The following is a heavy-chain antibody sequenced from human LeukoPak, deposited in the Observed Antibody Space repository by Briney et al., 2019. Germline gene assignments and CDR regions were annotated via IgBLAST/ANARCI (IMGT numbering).Heavy chain of an antibody. CDR2: ISYSGTT. V-gene: IGHV4-39*07. J-gene: IGHJ4*02. CDR3: ARDLTFRTLYGSGSYFDG. Sequence: SETLSLTCTVSGGSISSINFYWGWIRQPPGKGLEWIGSISYSGTTYSNPSLKSRVAISLDSSKNQISLWLNSVTAADPAVYFCARDLTFRTLYGSGSYFDGWGQGTLVTVSS. CDR1: GGSISSINFY. D-gene: IGHD3-10*01.